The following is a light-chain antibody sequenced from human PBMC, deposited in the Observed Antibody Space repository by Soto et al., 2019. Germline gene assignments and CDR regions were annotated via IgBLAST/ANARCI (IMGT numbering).Light chain of an antibody. V-gene: IGKV3-20*01. CDR3: QQCNNWPTYT. CDR2: GAS. J-gene: IGKJ2*01. CDR1: QSVSSSY. Sequence: EIVLTQSPGTLSLSPGERATLSCRASQSVSSSYLAWYQQKPGQAPRLLIYGASSRATGIPDRFSGSGSGTDFTLTISRLEPEDFAVYYCQQCNNWPTYTFGQGTKLEIK.